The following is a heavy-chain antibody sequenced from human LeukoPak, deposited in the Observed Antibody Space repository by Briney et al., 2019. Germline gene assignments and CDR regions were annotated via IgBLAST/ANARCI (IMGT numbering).Heavy chain of an antibody. CDR2: ITGSGGRP. V-gene: IGHV3-23*01. D-gene: IGHD5-24*01. J-gene: IGHJ6*03. CDR1: GFTFSSYA. CDR3: TRDLQGPPYYSMDV. Sequence: PGGSLRLSCATSGFTFSSYAMSWVRQTPGKGLEWVSAITGSGGRPYDADSVKGRFTISRDNSKNSLYLQMNNLRAEDTAVYYCTRDLQGPPYYSMDVWGKGTTVTVSS.